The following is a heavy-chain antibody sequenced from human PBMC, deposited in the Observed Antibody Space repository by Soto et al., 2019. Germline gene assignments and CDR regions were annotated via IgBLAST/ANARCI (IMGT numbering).Heavy chain of an antibody. J-gene: IGHJ6*02. D-gene: IGHD3-10*01. Sequence: SETLSLTCTVSGGSISSGTYYWGWIRQPPGKGLEWIGSTHYSGDAHYNPSLKSRVTISVDTSKSQFSLRVTSVTAADTAVYYCARLSGMFSTGRGIIITPHLAYYSGTDVWCQGTTVTVSS. CDR3: ARLSGMFSTGRGIIITPHLAYYSGTDV. CDR2: THYSGDA. V-gene: IGHV4-39*01. CDR1: GGSISSGTYY.